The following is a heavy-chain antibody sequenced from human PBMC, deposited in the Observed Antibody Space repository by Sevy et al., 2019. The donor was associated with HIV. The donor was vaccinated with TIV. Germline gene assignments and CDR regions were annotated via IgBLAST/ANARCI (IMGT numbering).Heavy chain of an antibody. CDR2: MSPGDSDP. CDR1: AYTFTTHW. CDR3: ARLDSYSIGWSPRYYFDY. V-gene: IGHV5-51*01. J-gene: IGHJ4*02. Sequence: GESLKISCKGSAYTFTTHWIGWVRQMPGKGLEWMGIMSPGDSDPRYSPSFQGQVTMSVDKSVSTAYLQWHSLETSDTAIYYCARLDSYSIGWSPRYYFDYWGQGTLVTGSS. D-gene: IGHD6-19*01.